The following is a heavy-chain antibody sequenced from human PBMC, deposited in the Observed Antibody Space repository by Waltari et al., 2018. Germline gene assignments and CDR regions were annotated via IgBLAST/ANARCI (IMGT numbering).Heavy chain of an antibody. CDR2: IYYSGST. CDR1: GGSIRSYY. CDR3: ARGDWNAGLGWFDP. D-gene: IGHD1-1*01. Sequence: QVQLQESGPGLVTPSETLSLTCTVFGGSIRSYYWTWIRQPPGKGLEWVGYIYYSGSTKYNPSLKSRVTISVDTSKNQFSLRLSSVTSADTAVYYCARGDWNAGLGWFDPWGQGTLVTVSA. V-gene: IGHV4-59*01. J-gene: IGHJ5*02.